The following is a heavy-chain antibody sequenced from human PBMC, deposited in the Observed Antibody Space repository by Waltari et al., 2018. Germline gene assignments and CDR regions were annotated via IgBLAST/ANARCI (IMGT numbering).Heavy chain of an antibody. CDR2: SNHSGST. Sequence: QVQLQQWGAGLLKPSETLSLTCAVYGGSFSGYYWSWIRQPPGKGLEWIGESNHSGSTNYNPSLKSRVTISVDTSKNQFSLKLSSVTAADTAVYYCARGKTIFGVVIYRGYWFDPWGQGTLVTVSS. CDR1: GGSFSGYY. J-gene: IGHJ5*02. D-gene: IGHD3-3*01. CDR3: ARGKTIFGVVIYRGYWFDP. V-gene: IGHV4-34*01.